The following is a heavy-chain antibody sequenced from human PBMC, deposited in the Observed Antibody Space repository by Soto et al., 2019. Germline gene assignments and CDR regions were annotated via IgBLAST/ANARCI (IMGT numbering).Heavy chain of an antibody. CDR3: ARQGFGPLHGLVDV. CDR1: GGSISSYY. V-gene: IGHV4-59*08. CDR2: VHHSWGS. Sequence: SETLSLTCTVSGGSISSYYWSWFRQSPGKRMEWIGYVHHSWGSSYNPSLQSRVAISLDTSKSQFSLKVTSVTATDAAVYYCARQGFGPLHGLVDVWGQGTTVTVSS. D-gene: IGHD3-10*01. J-gene: IGHJ6*02.